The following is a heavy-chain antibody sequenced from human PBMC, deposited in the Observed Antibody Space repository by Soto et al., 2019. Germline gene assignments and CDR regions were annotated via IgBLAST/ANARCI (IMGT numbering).Heavy chain of an antibody. CDR2: XYYSGXT. CDR1: RPSITTYY. D-gene: IGHD6-6*01. Sequence: XSLSLTCTLSRPSITTYYSSCIRQPPGKGLEWIGYXYYSGXTNYNPSLKSXXTISVDKXXTQLYLKLSSVTAADTAVYYCARESIAAWIIDYWGQGTLVTVSS. V-gene: IGHV4-59*01. J-gene: IGHJ4*02. CDR3: ARESIAAWIIDY.